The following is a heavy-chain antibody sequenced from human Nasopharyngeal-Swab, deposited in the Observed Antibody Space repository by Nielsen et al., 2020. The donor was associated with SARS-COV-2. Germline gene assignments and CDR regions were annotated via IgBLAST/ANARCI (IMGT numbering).Heavy chain of an antibody. Sequence: ASVKVSCKASGYTFTSYGISWVRQAPGQGREWMGWISAYNGKTNYAQKPQGRVTMTTDTSTSTDYMELRSLRSDDTALYYCARERRDKWFDPWGQGTLVTVSS. CDR1: GYTFTSYG. J-gene: IGHJ5*02. CDR3: ARERRDKWFDP. CDR2: ISAYNGKT. V-gene: IGHV1-18*01.